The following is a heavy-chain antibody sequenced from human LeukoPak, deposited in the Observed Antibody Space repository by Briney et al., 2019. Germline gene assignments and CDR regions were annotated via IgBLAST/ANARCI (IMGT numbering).Heavy chain of an antibody. D-gene: IGHD1-26*01. CDR1: GGSFSGYY. J-gene: IGHJ6*03. Sequence: PSETLSLTCAVYGGSFSGYYWSWIRQPPGKGLEWIGEINYSGSTNYNPSLKSRVTISVDTSKNQFSLKLSSVTAADTAVYYCARLIVGATEFYYYYYYYYMDVWGKGTTVTVSS. CDR3: ARLIVGATEFYYYYYYYYMDV. CDR2: INYSGST. V-gene: IGHV4-34*01.